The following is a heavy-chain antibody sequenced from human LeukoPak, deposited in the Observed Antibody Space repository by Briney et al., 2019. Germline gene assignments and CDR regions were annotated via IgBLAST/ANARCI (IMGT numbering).Heavy chain of an antibody. CDR1: GYTFTTYD. Sequence: ASVKVSCKASGYTFTTYDINWVRQATGQGLEWMGWMNPNSGNTGYSQKFQDRVTMTRDTSISTAYMELSSLTSEDTAVYFCARKMAMDVWGLGTTVTVSS. CDR3: ARKMAMDV. V-gene: IGHV1-8*02. J-gene: IGHJ6*02. D-gene: IGHD2-8*01. CDR2: MNPNSGNT.